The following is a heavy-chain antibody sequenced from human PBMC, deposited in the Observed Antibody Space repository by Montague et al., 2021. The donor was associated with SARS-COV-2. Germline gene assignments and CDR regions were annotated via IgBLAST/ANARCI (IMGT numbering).Heavy chain of an antibody. J-gene: IGHJ6*02. CDR2: TYYRSKWYN. CDR3: ARGLWFGELLSFYYDYGMDV. CDR1: GDSVSSNSAA. Sequence: CAISGDSVSSNSAAWNWIRQSPSRGLEWLGRTYYRSKWYNDYAVSVKSRITINPDTSKNQFSLQLNSVTPEDTAVYYCARGLWFGELLSFYYDYGMDVWGQGTTVTVSS. V-gene: IGHV6-1*01. D-gene: IGHD3-10*01.